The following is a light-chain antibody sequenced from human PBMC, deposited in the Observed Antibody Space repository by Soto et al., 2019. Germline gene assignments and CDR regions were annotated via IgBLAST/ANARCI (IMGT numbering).Light chain of an antibody. CDR3: QQYCSSPT. Sequence: EIVLTQSPGTLSLSPGERATLSCRASQSVSSNYLAWYQQKPGQAPRLLFYGASSRATGIPDRFSGSGSGTDFTLTISRLEPEDFAVYYCQQYCSSPTFGGGAKVEIK. CDR2: GAS. V-gene: IGKV3-20*01. CDR1: QSVSSNY. J-gene: IGKJ4*01.